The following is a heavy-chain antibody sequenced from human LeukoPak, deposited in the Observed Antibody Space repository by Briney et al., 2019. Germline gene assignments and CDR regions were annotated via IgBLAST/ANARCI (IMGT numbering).Heavy chain of an antibody. CDR2: IDYSGAYT. V-gene: IGHV3-23*01. Sequence: GGSLRLSCAASGFIFSNYAMSWVRQAPGKGLEWVSTIDYSGAYTYYADFVKGRFTISRDNSKNTLYMQMNSLRAEDTAIYYCAKVPYSDYGSGRPPFMDVWGQGTTVAVS. J-gene: IGHJ6*02. CDR3: AKVPYSDYGSGRPPFMDV. CDR1: GFIFSNYA. D-gene: IGHD3-10*01.